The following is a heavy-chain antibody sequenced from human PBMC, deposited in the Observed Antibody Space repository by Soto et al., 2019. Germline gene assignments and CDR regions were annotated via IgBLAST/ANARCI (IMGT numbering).Heavy chain of an antibody. J-gene: IGHJ3*02. D-gene: IGHD6-6*01. CDR3: ARGLATLPVFAFDI. V-gene: IGHV2-5*01. CDR1: GFPLSTSGVG. Sequence: VSGPTLVNPTQTLTLTCSFSGFPLSTSGVGVGWIRQSPGKALEWLALIYWSGDEHYRPSLKSRLSITKDTSKNHVALIMTDMDPVDTATYYCARGLATLPVFAFDIWGQGTMVTVSS. CDR2: IYWSGDE.